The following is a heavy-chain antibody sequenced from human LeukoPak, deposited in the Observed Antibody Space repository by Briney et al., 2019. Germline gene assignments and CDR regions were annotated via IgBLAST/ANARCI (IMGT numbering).Heavy chain of an antibody. CDR3: AKAVGLGELSSHDY. V-gene: IGHV3-23*01. Sequence: PGGSLRLSCGASGFTFSSYAMNWVRQPPGKGLEWVSFISGNSDSTYYADSAKGRFTISRDNSKNTLYLQLNSLRAEDTAVYYCAKAVGLGELSSHDYWGQGTLVTVSS. J-gene: IGHJ4*02. D-gene: IGHD3-16*02. CDR2: ISGNSDST. CDR1: GFTFSSYA.